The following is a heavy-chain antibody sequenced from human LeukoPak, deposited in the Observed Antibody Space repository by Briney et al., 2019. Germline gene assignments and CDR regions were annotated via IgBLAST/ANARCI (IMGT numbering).Heavy chain of an antibody. CDR2: ISGSSSYL. J-gene: IGHJ4*02. V-gene: IGHV3-21*01. Sequence: PGRSLRLSCAPSGFIFRNYGIHWVRQAPGKGLEWVSAISGSSSYLYYADSVKGRFTVSRDNAKNSLYLQMNSLRVEDTAVYYCVRADVKKTAMVDYWGRGTLVAVSS. CDR3: VRADVKKTAMVDY. CDR1: GFIFRNYG. D-gene: IGHD5-18*01.